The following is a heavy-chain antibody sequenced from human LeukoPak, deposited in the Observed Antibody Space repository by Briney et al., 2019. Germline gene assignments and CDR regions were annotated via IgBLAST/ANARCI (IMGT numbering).Heavy chain of an antibody. CDR3: ARELPFDY. D-gene: IGHD2-15*01. CDR1: GFTFSSYW. Sequence: GSLRLFCAVSGFTFSSYWMHWVRQAPGKGLVWVSRIKSDGSRTDYADSVKGRFTISRDNAKNTLYLQMNSLRAEDTAVYYCARELPFDYWGQGTLVTVSS. V-gene: IGHV3-74*01. CDR2: IKSDGSRT. J-gene: IGHJ4*02.